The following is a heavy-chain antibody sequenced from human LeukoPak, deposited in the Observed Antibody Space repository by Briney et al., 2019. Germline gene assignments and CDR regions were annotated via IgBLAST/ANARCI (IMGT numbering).Heavy chain of an antibody. D-gene: IGHD3-22*01. Sequence: ASVKVSCKASGYTFTSYGIGWVRQAPGQGLEWMGWISAYNGNTNYAQKLQGRVTMTTDTSTSTAYMELRSLRSDDTAVYYCARMYYYDSSGYYHRYWYFDLWGRGTLVTVSS. J-gene: IGHJ2*01. V-gene: IGHV1-18*01. CDR3: ARMYYYDSSGYYHRYWYFDL. CDR1: GYTFTSYG. CDR2: ISAYNGNT.